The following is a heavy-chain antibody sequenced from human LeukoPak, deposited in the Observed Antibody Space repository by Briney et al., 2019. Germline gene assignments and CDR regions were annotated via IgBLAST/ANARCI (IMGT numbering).Heavy chain of an antibody. Sequence: SETLSLTCTVSGGSISSYYWSWIRQPPGRGLEWIGYIYYSGSTNYNPSLKSRVTISVDTSKNQFSLKLSSVTAADTAVYYCARLGTYYYDSSGSDYWGQGTLVTVSS. CDR2: IYYSGST. D-gene: IGHD3-22*01. CDR1: GGSISSYY. J-gene: IGHJ4*02. CDR3: ARLGTYYYDSSGSDY. V-gene: IGHV4-59*08.